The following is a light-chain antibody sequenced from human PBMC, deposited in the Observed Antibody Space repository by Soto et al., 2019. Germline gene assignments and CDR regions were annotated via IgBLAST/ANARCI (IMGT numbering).Light chain of an antibody. V-gene: IGLV2-14*01. J-gene: IGLJ1*01. CDR2: EVS. Sequence: QSALTQPASVSGSPGQSITISCTGTSSDVGGYNYVSWYQQHPGKAPKPMIYEVSNRPSGVSNRFSGSKSGNTASLTISGLQAEDEADYYCSSYTSSITYVFGTGTKLTVL. CDR1: SSDVGGYNY. CDR3: SSYTSSITYV.